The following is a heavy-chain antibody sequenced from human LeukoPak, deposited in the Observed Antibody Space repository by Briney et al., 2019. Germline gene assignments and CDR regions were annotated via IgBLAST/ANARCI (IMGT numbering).Heavy chain of an antibody. Sequence: PSETLSLTCTVSGYSISSGYYWGWIRQPPGKGLEWIGIIYHSGSTYYNPSLKSRVTISVDKSKNQFSLKLSSVTAADTAVYYCAREPVSSYYDSSGYYCFDDWGQGTLVTVSS. CDR1: GYSISSGYY. V-gene: IGHV4-38-2*02. CDR2: IYHSGST. CDR3: AREPVSSYYDSSGYYCFDD. J-gene: IGHJ4*02. D-gene: IGHD3-22*01.